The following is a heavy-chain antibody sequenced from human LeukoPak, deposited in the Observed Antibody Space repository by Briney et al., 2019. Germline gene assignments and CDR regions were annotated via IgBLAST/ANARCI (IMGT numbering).Heavy chain of an antibody. CDR2: ISYDESNK. V-gene: IGHV3-30*03. CDR3: ATPGYSGYD. CDR1: GITFSSYG. Sequence: GGSLRLSCAASGITFSSYGMHWVRQAPGKGPEWVAVISYDESNKYYADFVKGRFTISRDNSKDTLYLQMNSLRAEDTAVYYCATPGYSGYDWGQGTLVTVSS. J-gene: IGHJ4*02. D-gene: IGHD5-12*01.